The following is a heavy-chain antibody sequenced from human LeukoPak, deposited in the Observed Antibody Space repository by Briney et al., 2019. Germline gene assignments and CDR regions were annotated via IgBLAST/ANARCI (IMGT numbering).Heavy chain of an antibody. CDR2: IYYSGST. V-gene: IGHV4-59*01. Sequence: TSETLSLTYTFSGGSILSYYWSWLRQPPGRGLEWIGYIYYSGSTNYNPSLKSQVTISVDTSKNQFSLKLSSVTAADTAVYYCAREGTDQYYYYYTHVRGKGTAVTVSS. CDR1: GGSILSYY. CDR3: AREGTDQYYYYYTHV. J-gene: IGHJ6*03. D-gene: IGHD3/OR15-3a*01.